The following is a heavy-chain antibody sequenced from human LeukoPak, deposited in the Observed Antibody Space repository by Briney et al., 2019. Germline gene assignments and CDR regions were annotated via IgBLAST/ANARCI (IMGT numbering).Heavy chain of an antibody. CDR3: ARTCGDYVYILGH. Sequence: GGSLRLSCAASGFTVSSNYMSWVRQAPGQGLEWVSVIYSGGSTYYADSVKGRFTISRDISKNTVYLQMNSLRAEDTAVYYCARTCGDYVYILGHWGQGTLVTVSS. CDR2: IYSGGST. V-gene: IGHV3-53*01. CDR1: GFTVSSNY. J-gene: IGHJ4*02. D-gene: IGHD4-17*01.